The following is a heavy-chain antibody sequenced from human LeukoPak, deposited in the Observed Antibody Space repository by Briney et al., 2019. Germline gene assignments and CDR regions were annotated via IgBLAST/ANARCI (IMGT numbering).Heavy chain of an antibody. CDR3: ARGGATEGGELSLDY. D-gene: IGHD3-10*01. Sequence: SETLFLTCTVSGGSISSYYWSWIRQPPGKGLEWIGYIYYSGSTNYNPSLKSRVTISVDTSKNQFSLKLSSVTAADTAVYYCARGGATEGGELSLDYWGQGTLVTVSS. CDR1: GGSISSYY. V-gene: IGHV4-59*01. J-gene: IGHJ4*02. CDR2: IYYSGST.